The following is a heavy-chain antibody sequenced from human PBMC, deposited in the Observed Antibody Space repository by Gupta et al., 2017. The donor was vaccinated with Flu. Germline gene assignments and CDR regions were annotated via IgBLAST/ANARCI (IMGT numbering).Heavy chain of an antibody. D-gene: IGHD3-22*01. Sequence: EVQLMESGGSLVQPGGSLRLSCAASGFTFNQYNMNWVSQAPGKGLEWVSYVSSSGSSTYYADSVKGRFTISRDNAENSLFLHLSSLRDEDTAVYYCARCFYDSGGYSYVGDFYYGMDVWGQGTTVTVSS. V-gene: IGHV3-48*02. J-gene: IGHJ6*02. CDR3: ARCFYDSGGYSYVGDFYYGMDV. CDR2: VSSSGSST. CDR1: GFTFNQYN.